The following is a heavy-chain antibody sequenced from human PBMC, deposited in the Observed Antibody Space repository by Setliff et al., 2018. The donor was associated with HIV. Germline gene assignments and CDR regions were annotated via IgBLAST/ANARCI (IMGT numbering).Heavy chain of an antibody. D-gene: IGHD3-22*01. CDR1: GYSFSIHP. J-gene: IGHJ5*02. CDR3: ARDRCDSVKCYLYNWFDP. Sequence: ASVKVSCKTSGYSFSIHPIHWVRQAPGQRPEWMGWIKTGNGDTQYSQKFRVRVTITRDTSADTVYMELSSLRSEDTDVYYCARDRCDSVKCYLYNWFDPWGQGTLVTVSS. CDR2: IKTGNGDT. V-gene: IGHV1-3*04.